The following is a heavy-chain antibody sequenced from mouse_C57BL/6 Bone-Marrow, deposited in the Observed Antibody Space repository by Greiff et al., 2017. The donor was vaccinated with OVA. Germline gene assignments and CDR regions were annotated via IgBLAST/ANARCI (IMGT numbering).Heavy chain of an antibody. CDR3: TKVITTVEDYFDY. CDR1: GFTFSSYA. D-gene: IGHD1-1*01. CDR2: ISSGGDYI. V-gene: IGHV5-9-1*02. J-gene: IGHJ2*01. Sequence: EVQVVESGEGLVKPGGSLKLSCAASGFTFSSYAMSWVRQTPEKRLEWVAYISSGGDYIYYADTVKGRFTISRDNARNTLYLQMSSLKSEDTAMYYCTKVITTVEDYFDYWGQGTTLTVSS.